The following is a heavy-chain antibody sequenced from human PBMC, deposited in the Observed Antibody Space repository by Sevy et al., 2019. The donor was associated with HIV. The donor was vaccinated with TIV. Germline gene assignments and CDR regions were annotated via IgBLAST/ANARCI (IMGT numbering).Heavy chain of an antibody. D-gene: IGHD3-3*01. CDR1: GGSFSGYY. Sequence: SETLSLTRAVYGGSFSGYYWSWIRQPPGKGLEWIGEINHSGSTNYNPSLKSRVTISVDTSKNQFSLKLSSVTAADTAVYYCARGQTSAIFGVVTFAGWFDPWGQGTLVTVSS. CDR2: INHSGST. J-gene: IGHJ5*02. CDR3: ARGQTSAIFGVVTFAGWFDP. V-gene: IGHV4-34*01.